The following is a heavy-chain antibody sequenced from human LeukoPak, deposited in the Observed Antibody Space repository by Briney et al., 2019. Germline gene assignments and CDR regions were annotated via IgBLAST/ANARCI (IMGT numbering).Heavy chain of an antibody. CDR1: GYTFTSYG. D-gene: IGHD6-13*01. CDR2: TSAYNGNT. Sequence: GASVKVSCKASGYTFTSYGISWVRQAPGQGLEWMGWTSAYNGNTNYAQKLQGRVTMTTDTSTSTAYMELRSLRSDDTAVYYCAREWYYRRSSWYDGDPYYYGMDVWGQGTTVTVSS. J-gene: IGHJ6*02. CDR3: AREWYYRRSSWYDGDPYYYGMDV. V-gene: IGHV1-18*01.